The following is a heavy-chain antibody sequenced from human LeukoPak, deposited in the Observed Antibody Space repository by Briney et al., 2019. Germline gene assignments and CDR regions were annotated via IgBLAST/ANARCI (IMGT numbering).Heavy chain of an antibody. D-gene: IGHD1-26*01. Sequence: GGSLRLSCAASGFTFSSYSMNWVRQAPGKGLEWVSYISSSSSTIYYADSVKGRFTISRDNAKNSLYLQMNSLRAEDTAVYYCARGFSGSYFGYWGQGTLVTFSS. CDR3: ARGFSGSYFGY. V-gene: IGHV3-48*01. CDR1: GFTFSSYS. CDR2: ISSSSSTI. J-gene: IGHJ4*02.